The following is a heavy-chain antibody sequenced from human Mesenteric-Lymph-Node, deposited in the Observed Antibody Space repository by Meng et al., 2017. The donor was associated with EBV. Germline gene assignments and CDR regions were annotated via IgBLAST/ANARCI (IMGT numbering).Heavy chain of an antibody. CDR1: GYSFTGYH. J-gene: IGHJ5*02. CDR2: INPDSGGT. CDR3: ARLTTVTPNWFDP. D-gene: IGHD4-17*01. Sequence: QGQLVQSGPEVRQPGASVKVACKASGYSFTGYHMHWVRQDPGQGLEWMGRINPDSGGTNYAQKFQGRVTMTRDTSISTAYMELSGLRSDDTAVYYCARLTTVTPNWFDPWGQGTLVTVSS. V-gene: IGHV1-2*06.